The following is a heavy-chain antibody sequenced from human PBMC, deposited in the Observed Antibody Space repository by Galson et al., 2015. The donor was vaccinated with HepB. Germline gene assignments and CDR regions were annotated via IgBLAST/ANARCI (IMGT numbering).Heavy chain of an antibody. V-gene: IGHV3-48*02. CDR2: ISSSSSTI. Sequence: SLRLSCAASGFTFSSYSMNWVRQAPGKGLEWVSYISSSSSTIYYADSVKGRFTISRDNAKNSLYLQMNSLRDEDTAVYYCARAPQLEQWLVQTMTHFDYWGQGTLVTASS. CDR3: ARAPQLEQWLVQTMTHFDY. D-gene: IGHD6-19*01. CDR1: GFTFSSYS. J-gene: IGHJ4*02.